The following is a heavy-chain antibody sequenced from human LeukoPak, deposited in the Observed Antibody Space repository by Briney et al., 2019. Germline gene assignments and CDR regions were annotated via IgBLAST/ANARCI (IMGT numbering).Heavy chain of an antibody. V-gene: IGHV3-23*01. D-gene: IGHD6-19*01. Sequence: GGSLRLSCAASGFTFSTYAMSWVRQAPGKGLEWVSAISGSGGSTYYADSVKGRFTISRDNSKNTLYLQMNSLRAEDTAVYYCVRWGVEAGIDYWGQGTLGTVSS. J-gene: IGHJ4*02. CDR1: GFTFSTYA. CDR2: ISGSGGST. CDR3: VRWGVEAGIDY.